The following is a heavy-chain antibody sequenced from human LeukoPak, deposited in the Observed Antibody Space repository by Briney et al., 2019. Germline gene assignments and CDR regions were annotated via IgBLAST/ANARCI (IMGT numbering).Heavy chain of an antibody. J-gene: IGHJ4*02. CDR3: ARDKAWNYFDY. V-gene: IGHV3-30*03. D-gene: IGHD3-3*01. CDR1: GFTFSRHG. Sequence: GGSLRLSCAPSGFTFSRHGMHWVRQAPGKGLEWVAIISNDGSRKYYAHSVEGRFTISRDNSKNTLYLQMDSLRAEDTAVYYCARDKAWNYFDYWGQGTLVTVSS. CDR2: ISNDGSRK.